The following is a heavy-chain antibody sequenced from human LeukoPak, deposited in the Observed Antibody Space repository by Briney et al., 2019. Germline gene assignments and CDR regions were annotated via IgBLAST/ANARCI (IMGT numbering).Heavy chain of an antibody. CDR1: GFTFSSYS. CDR3: AKDLWVDFWSGSTYYYGMDV. J-gene: IGHJ6*02. Sequence: GGSLRLSCAASGFTFSSYSMNWVRQAPGKGLEWVSYISSSSSTIYYADSVKGRFTISRDNSKNTLYLQMNSLRAEDTAVYYCAKDLWVDFWSGSTYYYGMDVWGQGTTITVSS. V-gene: IGHV3-48*01. CDR2: ISSSSSTI. D-gene: IGHD3-3*01.